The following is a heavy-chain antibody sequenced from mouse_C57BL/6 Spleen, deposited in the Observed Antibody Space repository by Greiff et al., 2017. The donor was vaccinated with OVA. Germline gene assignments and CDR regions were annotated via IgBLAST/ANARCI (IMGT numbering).Heavy chain of an antibody. V-gene: IGHV1-82*01. Sequence: QVQLQQSGPELVKPGASVKISCKASGYAFSSSWMNWVKQRPGKGLEWIGRIYPGDGDTNYNGKFKGKATLTADKSSSTAYMQLSSLTSDDSAVYFCARSTYYGNYDYAMGCWGQGTSVTVSS. CDR2: IYPGDGDT. J-gene: IGHJ4*01. D-gene: IGHD2-10*01. CDR1: GYAFSSSW. CDR3: ARSTYYGNYDYAMGC.